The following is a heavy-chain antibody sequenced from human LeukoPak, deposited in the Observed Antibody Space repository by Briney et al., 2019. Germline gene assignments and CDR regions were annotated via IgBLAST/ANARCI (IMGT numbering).Heavy chain of an antibody. Sequence: SETLSLTCTVSGGSISSGSYYWSWIRQPAGKGLEWIGRIYTSGITNYNPSLKSRVTISVDTSKNQFSLKLTSVTASDTAVYYCARLPDPWGQGTLVTVSS. V-gene: IGHV4-61*02. CDR3: ARLPDP. CDR1: GGSISSGSYY. J-gene: IGHJ5*02. CDR2: IYTSGIT.